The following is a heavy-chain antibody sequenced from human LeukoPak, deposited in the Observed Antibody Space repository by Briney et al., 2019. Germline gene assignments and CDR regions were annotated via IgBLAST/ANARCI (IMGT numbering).Heavy chain of an antibody. D-gene: IGHD3-3*01. CDR2: ISSSSSYI. CDR1: GFTVSSYS. Sequence: GGSLRLSCAASGFTVSSYSMNWVRQAPGKGLEWVSSISSSSSYIYYADSVKGRFTISRDNAKNSLYLQMNSLRAEDTAVYYCAREVTIFGVVIIPSRYWYFDYWGQGTLVTVSS. CDR3: AREVTIFGVVIIPSRYWYFDY. J-gene: IGHJ4*02. V-gene: IGHV3-21*01.